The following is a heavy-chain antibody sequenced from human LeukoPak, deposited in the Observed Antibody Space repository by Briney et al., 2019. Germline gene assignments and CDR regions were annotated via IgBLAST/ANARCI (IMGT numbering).Heavy chain of an antibody. Sequence: ASVKVSCKVSGYTLTELSMHWVRQAPGKGLEWMGGFDPEDGETIYAQKFQGRVTMTEDTSTDTAYMELSSLRSEDTAVYYCARDQNSGDAFDIWGQGTMVTVSS. CDR2: FDPEDGET. J-gene: IGHJ3*02. CDR1: GYTLTELS. D-gene: IGHD6-25*01. CDR3: ARDQNSGDAFDI. V-gene: IGHV1-24*01.